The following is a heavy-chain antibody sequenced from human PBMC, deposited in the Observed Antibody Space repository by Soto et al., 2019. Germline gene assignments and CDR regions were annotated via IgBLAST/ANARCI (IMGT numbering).Heavy chain of an antibody. CDR1: GFTFSSYG. Sequence: QVQLVESGGGVVQPGRSLRLSCAASGFTFSSYGMHWVRQAPGKGLEWVAVISYDGSNKYYADSVKGRFTISRDNSKNTLYLQMNSLRAEDTAVYYCAKEEGGSYPQGCYFDYWGQGTLVTVSS. J-gene: IGHJ4*02. D-gene: IGHD1-26*01. CDR3: AKEEGGSYPQGCYFDY. CDR2: ISYDGSNK. V-gene: IGHV3-30*18.